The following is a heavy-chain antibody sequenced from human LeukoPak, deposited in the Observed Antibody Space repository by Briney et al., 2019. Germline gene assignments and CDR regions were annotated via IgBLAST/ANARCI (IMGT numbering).Heavy chain of an antibody. D-gene: IGHD6-13*01. CDR2: ISSSSSTI. CDR1: GFTFSSYS. Sequence: PGGSLRLSCAASGFTFSSYSMNWVRQAPGKGLEWVSYISSSSSTIYYADSVKGRFTISRDNAKNSLYLQMNSLRAEDTAVYYCARTYSSSWYEYYFDYWGQGTLVTASS. V-gene: IGHV3-48*01. CDR3: ARTYSSSWYEYYFDY. J-gene: IGHJ4*02.